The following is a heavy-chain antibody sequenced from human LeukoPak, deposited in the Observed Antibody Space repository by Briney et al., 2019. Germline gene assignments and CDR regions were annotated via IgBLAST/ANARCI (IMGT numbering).Heavy chain of an antibody. CDR1: GFTFSSYA. D-gene: IGHD3-22*01. CDR3: ARDSRKYYYDSSGYPSDY. V-gene: IGHV3-23*01. CDR2: INGSGDST. Sequence: GGSLRLSCEASGFTFSSYAMSWVRQAPGKGLEWVSAINGSGDSTYYGDSAKGRFTISRDNSKDTLYLQMNSLRAEDTAVYYCARDSRKYYYDSSGYPSDYWGQGTLVTVSS. J-gene: IGHJ4*02.